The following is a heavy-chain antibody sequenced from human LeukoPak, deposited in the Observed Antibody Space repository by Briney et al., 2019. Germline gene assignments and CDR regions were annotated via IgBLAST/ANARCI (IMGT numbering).Heavy chain of an antibody. D-gene: IGHD3-3*01. J-gene: IGHJ4*02. CDR2: IHYSGST. CDR1: GGSISSYY. CDR3: ARAHYDFWSGYFMTVDY. Sequence: SETLSLTCTVSGGSISSYYWSWIRQPPGKGLEWIGYIHYSGSTNYNPSLKSRVTISADTSKNQFSLKLNSVTAADTAVYYCARAHYDFWSGYFMTVDYWGQGTLATVSS. V-gene: IGHV4-59*01.